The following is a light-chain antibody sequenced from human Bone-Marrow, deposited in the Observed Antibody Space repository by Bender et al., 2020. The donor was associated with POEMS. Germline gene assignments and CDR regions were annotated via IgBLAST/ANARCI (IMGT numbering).Light chain of an antibody. CDR1: SSDVGGYNY. J-gene: IGLJ2*01. CDR2: HVT. CDR3: CSSADSFTFVV. V-gene: IGLV2-11*01. Sequence: QSALTQPRSVSGSPGQSVTISCTGTSSDVGGYNYVSWYQQHPGKAPKPLIFHVTKRPSGVPNRFSGSKSGNTASLTISGLQADDEADYYCCSSADSFTFVVFGGGTKLTVL.